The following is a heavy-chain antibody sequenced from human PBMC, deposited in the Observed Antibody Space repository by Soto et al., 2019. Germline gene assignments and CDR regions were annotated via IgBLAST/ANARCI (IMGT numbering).Heavy chain of an antibody. D-gene: IGHD4-17*01. J-gene: IGHJ5*02. CDR2: IGGSGGST. CDR1: GFTFSTYA. V-gene: IGHV3-23*01. CDR3: AKGDYGGNWDWFDP. Sequence: GGSLRLSCAASGFTFSTYAMGWVRRAPGKGLEWVSSIGGSGGSTYYADSVKGRFTISRDNSKNTLYLQMNSLRAEDTAVYYCAKGDYGGNWDWFDPWGQGTLVTVSS.